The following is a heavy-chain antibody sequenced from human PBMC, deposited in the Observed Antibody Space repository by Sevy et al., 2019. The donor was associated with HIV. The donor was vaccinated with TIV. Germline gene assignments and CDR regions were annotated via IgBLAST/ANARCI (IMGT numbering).Heavy chain of an antibody. CDR2: IRSKPYGETT. CDR1: GFTFDDYA. CDR3: SRAIDY. J-gene: IGHJ4*01. V-gene: IGHV3-49*03. Sequence: GGSLRLSCTASGFTFDDYAMSWFRQAPGKGLEWVGFIRSKPYGETTEDAASVKGRFTISRDDSKSIAYLQMNSLKTEDTGVYYCSRAIDYWGQGTLVTVSS.